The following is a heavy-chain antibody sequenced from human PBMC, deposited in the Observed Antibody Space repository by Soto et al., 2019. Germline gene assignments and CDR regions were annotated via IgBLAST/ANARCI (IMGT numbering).Heavy chain of an antibody. CDR3: ARLAPGCSGGSCYSVGPRNPDYYYYMDV. D-gene: IGHD2-15*01. V-gene: IGHV4-59*08. J-gene: IGHJ6*03. CDR1: GGSISSYY. CDR2: IYYSGST. Sequence: PSETLSLTCTVSGGSISSYYWSWIRQPPGKGLEWIGYIYYSGSTNYNPSLKSRVTISVDTSKNQFSLKLSSVTAADTAVYYCARLAPGCSGGSCYSVGPRNPDYYYYMDVWGKGTTVT.